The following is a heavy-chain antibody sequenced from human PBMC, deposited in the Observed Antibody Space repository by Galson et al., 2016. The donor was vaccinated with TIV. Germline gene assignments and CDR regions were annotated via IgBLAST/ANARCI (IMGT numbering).Heavy chain of an antibody. CDR3: SSASHLVPMVHHY. Sequence: SVKVSCKASGGTFSSYDISWLRQIPGQGFEWMGRINPAVGLTKYAQRFQGRFTITAAYMELSSLRSEDTAVYYCSSASHLVPMVHHYWGQGTLVTVSS. CDR1: GGTFSSYD. D-gene: IGHD3-10*01. CDR2: INPAVGLT. V-gene: IGHV1-69*04. J-gene: IGHJ4*02.